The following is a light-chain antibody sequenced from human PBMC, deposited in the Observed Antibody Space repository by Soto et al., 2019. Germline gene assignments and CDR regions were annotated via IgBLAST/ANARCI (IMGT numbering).Light chain of an antibody. CDR1: QGVSDY. Sequence: EVGITQSPAPVSVSPGERATLSFRASQGVSDYLAWYQQTPGQPPRLLIYTASTRATGIPARFSGIGSGTEFTLTISSLQSEDFAVYYCQQYSNWPRTFGQGTKVDIK. CDR2: TAS. J-gene: IGKJ1*01. V-gene: IGKV3-15*01. CDR3: QQYSNWPRT.